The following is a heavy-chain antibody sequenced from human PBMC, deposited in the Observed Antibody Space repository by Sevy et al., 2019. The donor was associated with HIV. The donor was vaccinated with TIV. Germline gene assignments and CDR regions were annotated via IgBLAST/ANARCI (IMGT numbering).Heavy chain of an antibody. V-gene: IGHV3-7*01. J-gene: IGHJ4*02. D-gene: IGHD3-16*02. CDR2: IKQDGTDK. CDR1: GFTFATYW. Sequence: GGSLRLSCAASGFTFATYWMTWVRQAPGKGLEWVVYIKQDGTDKYYVDSVRGRFAISRDNAKNSLYLHMSGLRAEDTAVYYCARALADWGSFHYSSWGRGTLVTVSS. CDR3: ARALADWGSFHYSS.